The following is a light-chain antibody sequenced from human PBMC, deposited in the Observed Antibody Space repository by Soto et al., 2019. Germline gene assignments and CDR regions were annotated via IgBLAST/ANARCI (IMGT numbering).Light chain of an antibody. CDR2: KAS. J-gene: IGKJ1*01. Sequence: DIQMTQSPSTLSGSVGDRVTITCRASQTISSWLAWYQQKPGKAPKLLIYKASTLKSGVPSRFSGSEPGTEFTLTISSLQPDDFATYYCQHYNSYSEAIGQGTKVDIK. CDR3: QHYNSYSEA. V-gene: IGKV1-5*03. CDR1: QTISSW.